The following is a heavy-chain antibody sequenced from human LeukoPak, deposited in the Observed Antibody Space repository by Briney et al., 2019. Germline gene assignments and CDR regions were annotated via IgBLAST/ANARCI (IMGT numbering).Heavy chain of an antibody. CDR2: ISGSSGLT. J-gene: IGHJ4*02. Sequence: GGSLRLSCAASGFTFSSSAMSWVRQVPGKGLEWVSAISGSSGLTYYADSVKGRFTISRDNSKNTLFLQMNSLRAEDTAVYYCARRGESTTYGDYRFDYWGQGTLVTVSS. V-gene: IGHV3-23*01. CDR1: GFTFSSSA. D-gene: IGHD4-17*01. CDR3: ARRGESTTYGDYRFDY.